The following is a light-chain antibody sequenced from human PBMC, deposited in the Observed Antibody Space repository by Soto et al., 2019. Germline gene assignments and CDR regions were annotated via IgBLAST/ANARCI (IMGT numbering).Light chain of an antibody. CDR1: QSISSW. Sequence: DIQMTQSPSTLSASVGDRVTITCRXSQSISSWLAWYQQKPGKAPKLLIYKASSLESGVPSRFSGSGSGAAFTLTISSLQPDDFATYYCQQYNSYPLTFGGGTKVDIK. CDR2: KAS. CDR3: QQYNSYPLT. V-gene: IGKV1-5*03. J-gene: IGKJ4*01.